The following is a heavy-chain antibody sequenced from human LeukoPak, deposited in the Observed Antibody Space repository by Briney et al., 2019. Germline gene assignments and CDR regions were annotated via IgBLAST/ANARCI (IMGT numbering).Heavy chain of an antibody. CDR1: GYTFSNYD. CDR3: ASSLITIYGPGDY. V-gene: IGHV1-8*01. CDR2: MNPNSGNT. Sequence: ASVKVSCKASGYTFSNYDINWVRQATGQGLEWVGWMNPNSGNTGYAQKFQGRVTMTRNTSISTAYMELSSLRSEDTAVYYCASSLITIYGPGDYWGQGTLVTVSS. J-gene: IGHJ4*02. D-gene: IGHD3-16*01.